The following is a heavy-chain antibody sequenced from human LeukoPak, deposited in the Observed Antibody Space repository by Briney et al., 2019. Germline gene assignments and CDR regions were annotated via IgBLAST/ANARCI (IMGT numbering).Heavy chain of an antibody. CDR1: GFTFDDYA. CDR2: ISWNSGSI. J-gene: IGHJ4*02. D-gene: IGHD3-22*01. Sequence: GGSLRLSCAASGFTFDDYAMHWVRQAPGKGLEWVSGISWNSGSIGYAASVKGRFTISRDNAKNSLYLQMNSLRAEDTALYYCAKGGPYYYDSSGYYWVFDYWGQGTLVTVSS. CDR3: AKGGPYYYDSSGYYWVFDY. V-gene: IGHV3-9*01.